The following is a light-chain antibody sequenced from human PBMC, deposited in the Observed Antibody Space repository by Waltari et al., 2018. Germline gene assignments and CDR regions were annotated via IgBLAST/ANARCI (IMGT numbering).Light chain of an antibody. V-gene: IGLV1-44*01. J-gene: IGLJ1*01. CDR1: SSRIGSNA. Sequence: QSVLTQPPSASGTPGQRVTISCSGSSSRIGSNAVNWYRQLPGAAPKLLIWSNKQRPSGVPDRLSGSKSGTSASLAISGLQSEDEADFYCATWDDSLNGYVFGTGTKVTVL. CDR3: ATWDDSLNGYV. CDR2: SNK.